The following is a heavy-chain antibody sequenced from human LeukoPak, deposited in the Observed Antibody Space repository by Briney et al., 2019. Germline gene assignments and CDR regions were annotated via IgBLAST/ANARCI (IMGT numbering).Heavy chain of an antibody. CDR2: ISSSSDYI. J-gene: IGHJ3*02. V-gene: IGHV3-21*01. CDR3: ARRMRTGITPDAFDI. D-gene: IGHD3-16*01. CDR1: EFTFSSYN. Sequence: GGSLRLSCAASEFTFSSYNMNWVRQAPGKGLEWVSSISSSSDYIYYADSVKGRFTISRDNSKNTLDLQMNSLRAEDTAVYYCARRMRTGITPDAFDIWGQGTMVTVSS.